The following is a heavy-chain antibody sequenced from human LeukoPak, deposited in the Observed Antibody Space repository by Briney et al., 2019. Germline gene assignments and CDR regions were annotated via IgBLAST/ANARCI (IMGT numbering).Heavy chain of an antibody. Sequence: ASVKVSCKASGYTFTGYYMHWVRQAPGQGLEWMGWINPNSGGTNYAQKFQGRVTMTRDTSISTAYMELSRLRSDDTAVYYCARGSYDSSDFEYFHHWGQGTLVTVSS. CDR3: ARGSYDSSDFEYFHH. CDR2: INPNSGGT. CDR1: GYTFTGYY. V-gene: IGHV1-2*02. D-gene: IGHD3-22*01. J-gene: IGHJ1*01.